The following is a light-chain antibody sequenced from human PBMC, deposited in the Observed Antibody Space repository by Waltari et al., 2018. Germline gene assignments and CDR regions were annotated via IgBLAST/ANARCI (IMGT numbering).Light chain of an antibody. Sequence: QSALTQPASVSGSPGQSITISCIGTSSDVGGYNYVSWYQQHPGKAPKVMIYDVSNRPSGVSNRFSGSKSGNPASLTISGLQAEDEADYYCSSYTSGNTVIFGGGTKLTVL. V-gene: IGLV2-14*03. J-gene: IGLJ2*01. CDR3: SSYTSGNTVI. CDR2: DVS. CDR1: SSDVGGYNY.